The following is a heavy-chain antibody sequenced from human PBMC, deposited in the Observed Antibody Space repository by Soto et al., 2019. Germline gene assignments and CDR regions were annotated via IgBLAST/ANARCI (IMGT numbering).Heavy chain of an antibody. J-gene: IGHJ4*02. CDR1: GGSISSGGYY. Sequence: SETLSLTCTVSGGSISSGGYYWSWIRQHPGKGLEWIGYIYYSGSTYYNPSLKSRVTISVDTSKNQFSLKLSSVTAADTAVYYCAESSSWPYYFDYWGQGTLVTVSS. CDR3: AESSSWPYYFDY. D-gene: IGHD6-13*01. V-gene: IGHV4-31*03. CDR2: IYYSGST.